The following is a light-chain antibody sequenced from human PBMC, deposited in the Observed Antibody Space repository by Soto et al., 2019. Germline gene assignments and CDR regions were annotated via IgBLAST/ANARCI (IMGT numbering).Light chain of an antibody. CDR3: QSYDSSLHDSYV. J-gene: IGLJ1*01. V-gene: IGLV1-40*01. CDR2: VNS. CDR1: SSNIGAGHD. Sequence: QAVLTQPPSVSGAPGQRVTISCTGSSSNIGAGHDVHWYQQIPGTAPKLLIYVNSNRPSGVPDRFSGSKSGTSASLAITGLQAEDEADYYCQSYDSSLHDSYVFGTGTKLTVL.